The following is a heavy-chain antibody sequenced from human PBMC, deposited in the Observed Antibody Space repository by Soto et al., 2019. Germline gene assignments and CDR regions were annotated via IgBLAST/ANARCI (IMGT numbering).Heavy chain of an antibody. V-gene: IGHV4-31*03. J-gene: IGHJ4*02. CDR2: IYHTGST. CDR3: ARATGTLRSRNCDY. Sequence: PSETLPLTCSVSGGSISTVGHYWTWIRQPPGKGLEWIGSIYHTGSTYYSKSLRSRLTMSVDTSKSQFSLRLSSVTAADTAVYYCARATGTLRSRNCDYWGQGSLVT. CDR1: GGSISTVGHY. D-gene: IGHD1-1*01.